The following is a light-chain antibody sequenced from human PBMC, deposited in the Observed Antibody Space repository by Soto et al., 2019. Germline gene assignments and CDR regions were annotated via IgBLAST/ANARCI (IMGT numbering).Light chain of an antibody. CDR1: QSVSSNY. CDR2: GAS. J-gene: IGKJ1*01. V-gene: IGKV3-20*01. Sequence: THCRRTLTLSPGERATLSCRASQSVSSNYLAWYQQKPGQAPRPLIYGASSRATGIPDRFSGSGAGTDFTLTISRLESEDFAVYYCQQHGIPPEPFGQGSKV. CDR3: QQHGIPPEP.